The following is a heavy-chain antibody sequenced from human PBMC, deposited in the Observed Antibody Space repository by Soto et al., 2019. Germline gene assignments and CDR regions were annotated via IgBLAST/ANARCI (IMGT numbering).Heavy chain of an antibody. CDR2: INHSGST. CDR1: GGSISGYY. D-gene: IGHD2-15*01. CDR3: AREKIIGLFDY. Sequence: SVSCGVDGGSISGYYWSCISQPPGKGLEWIGEINHSGSTNYNPSLKSRVTISVDTSKNQFSLKLTSVTAADTAVYYCAREKIIGLFDYWGHGTLVTVSS. J-gene: IGHJ4*01. V-gene: IGHV4-34*01.